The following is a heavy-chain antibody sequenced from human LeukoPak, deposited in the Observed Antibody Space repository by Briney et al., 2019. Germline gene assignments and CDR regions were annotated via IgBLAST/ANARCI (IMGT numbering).Heavy chain of an antibody. CDR2: IYHSGST. Sequence: PSETLSLTCAVSGYSISSDYYWGWIRQPPGKGLEWIGSIYHSGSTYYNPSLKSRVTISVDTSKNQFSLKLSSVTAADTAVYYCASDWGLRYFDYWGQGTLVTVSS. J-gene: IGHJ4*02. CDR3: ASDWGLRYFDY. V-gene: IGHV4-38-2*01. CDR1: GYSISSDYY. D-gene: IGHD5-12*01.